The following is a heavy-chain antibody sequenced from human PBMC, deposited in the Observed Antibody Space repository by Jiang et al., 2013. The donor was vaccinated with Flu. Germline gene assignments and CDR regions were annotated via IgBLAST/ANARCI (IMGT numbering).Heavy chain of an antibody. CDR3: ARGIDDYGSGSYYNDPYYFDY. J-gene: IGHJ4*02. D-gene: IGHD3-10*01. CDR2: INPNSGGT. CDR1: GYTFTGYY. V-gene: IGHV1-2*04. Sequence: GAEVKKPGASVKVSCKASGYTFTGYYMHWVRQAPGQGLEWMGWINPNSGGTNYAQKFQGWVTMTRDTSISTAYMELSRLRSDDTAVYYCARGIDDYGSGSYYNDPYYFDYWGQGTLVTVSS.